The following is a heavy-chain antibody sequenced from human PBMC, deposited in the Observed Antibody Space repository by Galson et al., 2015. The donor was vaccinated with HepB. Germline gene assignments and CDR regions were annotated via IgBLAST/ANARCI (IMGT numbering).Heavy chain of an antibody. V-gene: IGHV3-33*06. CDR1: GFTFSSYG. Sequence: SLRLSCAASGFTFSSYGMHWVRQAPGKGLEWVAVIWYDGSNKYYADSVKGRFTISRDNSKNTLYLQMNSLRAEDTAVYYCAKTLKAYSSSAHLDYWGQGTLVTVSS. CDR2: IWYDGSNK. D-gene: IGHD6-6*01. CDR3: AKTLKAYSSSAHLDY. J-gene: IGHJ4*02.